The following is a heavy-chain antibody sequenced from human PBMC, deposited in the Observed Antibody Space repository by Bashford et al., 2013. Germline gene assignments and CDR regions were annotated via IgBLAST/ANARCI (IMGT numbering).Heavy chain of an antibody. V-gene: IGHV3-21*04. CDR2: ISRDGDRI. Sequence: VRQAPGKGLEWVSYISRDGDRIYYADSVQGRFTISRDNARNSLYLQLNSLRVDDTAVYYCASIGDYDITARSGGHWGQRDSGHRLL. J-gene: IGHJ4*03. D-gene: IGHD3-22*01. CDR3: ASIGDYDITARSGGH.